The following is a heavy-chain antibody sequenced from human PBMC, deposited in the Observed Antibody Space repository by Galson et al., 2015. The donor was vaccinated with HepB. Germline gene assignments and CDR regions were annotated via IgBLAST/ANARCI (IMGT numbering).Heavy chain of an antibody. V-gene: IGHV3-9*01. Sequence: SLRLSCAASGFTFNDYAMHWVRQAPGKGLEWVSGINWNSGNIGYADSVKGRFTISGDNAKNSLYLQMNSLRTEDTALYYCAKAGHSGYDNYRLAFDYWGQGTLVTVSS. CDR2: INWNSGNI. J-gene: IGHJ4*02. CDR3: AKAGHSGYDNYRLAFDY. CDR1: GFTFNDYA. D-gene: IGHD5-12*01.